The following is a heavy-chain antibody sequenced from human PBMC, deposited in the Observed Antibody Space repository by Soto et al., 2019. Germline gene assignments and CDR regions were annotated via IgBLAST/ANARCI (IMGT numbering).Heavy chain of an antibody. CDR3: AGQYYYDSSGRGTIRVFDP. CDR1: GYTFTSYA. CDR2: INAGNGNT. V-gene: IGHV1-3*01. J-gene: IGHJ5*02. Sequence: QVQLVQSGAEVKKPGASVKVSCKASGYTFTSYAMHWVRQAPGQRLEWMGWINAGNGNTKYSQKFQGRVTITRDTSASTAYMELSSLRSEDTAVYYCAGQYYYDSSGRGTIRVFDPWGQGTLVTVSS. D-gene: IGHD3-22*01.